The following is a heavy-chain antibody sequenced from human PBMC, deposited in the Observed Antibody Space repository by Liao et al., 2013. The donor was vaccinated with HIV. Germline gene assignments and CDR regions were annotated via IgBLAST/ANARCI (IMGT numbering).Heavy chain of an antibody. V-gene: IGHV4-34*01. J-gene: IGHJ6*04. CDR1: GGSFSGYY. CDR3: ARGRQHSGILSRSTPWDV. D-gene: IGHD2-15*01. CDR2: VNHSGIT. Sequence: QVQLQQWGAGLLKPSETLSLTCAVYGGSFSGYYWSWIRQPPGNGAWSGLGKVNHSGITNYNPSLKSRVTISVDTSKNQFSLKVRSVTAADTAVYYCARGRQHSGILSRSTPWDVWGKGTTVTVSS.